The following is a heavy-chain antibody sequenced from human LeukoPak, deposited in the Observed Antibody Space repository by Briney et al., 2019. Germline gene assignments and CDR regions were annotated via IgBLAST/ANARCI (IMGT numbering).Heavy chain of an antibody. V-gene: IGHV1-69*13. D-gene: IGHD4-17*01. CDR3: AGSTVTRLAEYFQH. CDR2: IIPIFGTA. J-gene: IGHJ1*01. Sequence: PGASVKVSCKASGGTFSSYAISWVRQAPGQGLEWMGGIIPIFGTANYAQKFQGRVTITADESTSTAYMELSSLRSEDTAVYYCAGSTVTRLAEYFQHWGQGTLVTVSS. CDR1: GGTFSSYA.